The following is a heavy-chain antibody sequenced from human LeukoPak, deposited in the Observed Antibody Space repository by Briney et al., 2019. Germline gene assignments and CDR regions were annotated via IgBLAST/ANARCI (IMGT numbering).Heavy chain of an antibody. CDR3: ARGLGYCSSTSCYGYYGMDV. V-gene: IGHV1-8*01. CDR1: GYTFTSYD. CDR2: MNPNSGNT. J-gene: IGHJ6*02. D-gene: IGHD2-2*01. Sequence: ASVKVSCKASGYTFTSYDINWVRQATGQGLEWMGWMNPNSGNTGYAQKFQGRVTMTRNTSISTAYMELSSLRSEDTAVYYCARGLGYCSSTSCYGYYGMDVWGQGTTVTVSS.